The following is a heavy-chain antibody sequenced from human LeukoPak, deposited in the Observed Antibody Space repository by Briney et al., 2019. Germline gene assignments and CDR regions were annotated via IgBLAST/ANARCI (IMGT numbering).Heavy chain of an antibody. D-gene: IGHD5-24*01. V-gene: IGHV1-69*02. CDR2: IIPILGIA. Sequence: ASVKVSCKASGGTFSSYTISWVRQAPGQGLEWMGRIIPILGIANYAQKFQGRVTITADKSTSTAYMELSSLRPEDTAVYYCARAGAGGYSYYYYYYMDVWGKGTTVTVSS. CDR3: ARAGAGGYSYYYYYYMDV. J-gene: IGHJ6*03. CDR1: GGTFSSYT.